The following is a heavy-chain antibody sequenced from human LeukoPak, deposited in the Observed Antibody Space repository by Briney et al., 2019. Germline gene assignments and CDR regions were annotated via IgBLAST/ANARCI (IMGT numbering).Heavy chain of an antibody. CDR3: ANGWEAAVTVGFDY. CDR2: ISASGGDT. Sequence: GGSLRLSCAASGYTLSSYAMSWVRQAPGKGLEGVSSISASGGDTYYAHSVKGRFIISRDNSKNTLYLQMNSLRAEDAAVYYCANGWEAAVTVGFDYWGQGTLVTVSS. CDR1: GYTLSSYA. J-gene: IGHJ4*02. D-gene: IGHD6-25*01. V-gene: IGHV3-23*01.